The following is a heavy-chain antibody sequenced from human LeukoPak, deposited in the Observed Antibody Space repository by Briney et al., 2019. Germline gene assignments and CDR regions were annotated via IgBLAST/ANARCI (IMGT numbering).Heavy chain of an antibody. CDR2: IHYTGET. CDR1: GVSMSTYF. CDR3: ARDIYGSGYGYFDQ. D-gene: IGHD3-10*01. V-gene: IGHV4-59*01. J-gene: IGHJ4*02. Sequence: SQTLSLTCSVSGVSMSTYFWSWIRQPPGKGLEWLAFIHYTGETNYNPSLRSRLTISVDTSKNQFSLRLSSLTAAGTAIYYCARDIYGSGYGYFDQWGQGALVTVSS.